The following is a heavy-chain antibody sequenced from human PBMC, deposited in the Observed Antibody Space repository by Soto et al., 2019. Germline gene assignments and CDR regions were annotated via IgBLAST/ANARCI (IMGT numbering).Heavy chain of an antibody. CDR3: ARRNYYDSSGRYNWFDP. Sequence: QVQLVQSGAEVKKPGSSVKVSCKASGGTFSSCAISWVRQAPGQGLEWMGGIIPIFGTANYAQKFQGRVTITADKSTSTAYMELSSLRSEDTAVYYCARRNYYDSSGRYNWFDPWGQGTLVTVSS. V-gene: IGHV1-69*06. J-gene: IGHJ5*02. D-gene: IGHD3-22*01. CDR2: IIPIFGTA. CDR1: GGTFSSCA.